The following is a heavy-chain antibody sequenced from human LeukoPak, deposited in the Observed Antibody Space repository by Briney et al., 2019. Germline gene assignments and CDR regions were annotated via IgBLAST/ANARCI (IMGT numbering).Heavy chain of an antibody. Sequence: GRSLRLSCAASGFTFSSYAMHWVRQAPGKGLEWVAVISYDGSNKYYADSVKGRFTISRDNSKNTLYLQMNSLRAEDTAVYYCAKDVRELLNLYFDYWGQGTLVTVSS. J-gene: IGHJ4*02. D-gene: IGHD1-26*01. CDR1: GFTFSSYA. V-gene: IGHV3-30-3*01. CDR2: ISYDGSNK. CDR3: AKDVRELLNLYFDY.